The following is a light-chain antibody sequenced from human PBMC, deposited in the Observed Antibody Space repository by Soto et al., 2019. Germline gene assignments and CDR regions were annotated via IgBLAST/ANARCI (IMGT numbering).Light chain of an antibody. V-gene: IGKV3-15*01. CDR1: QSVGRS. Sequence: IVMTQSPATLSVYPGERATLSCRASQSVGRSLAWYQQKPGQAPRLLIYGTSARATGIPATFSGSESGTEFTLTISSLQSEDFAIYYCQQYYNWPSFTCGGGTKVEIK. CDR3: QQYYNWPSFT. CDR2: GTS. J-gene: IGKJ4*01.